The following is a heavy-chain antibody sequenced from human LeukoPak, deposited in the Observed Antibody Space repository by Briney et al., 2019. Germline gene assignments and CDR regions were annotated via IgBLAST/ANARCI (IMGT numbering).Heavy chain of an antibody. CDR1: GFTFSNYG. CDR2: ISTASAT. V-gene: IGHV3-48*01. Sequence: GGSLRLSCAASGFTFSNYGINWVRQAPGKGLEWVSYISTASATYYADSVKGRFTISRDNAMNSLCLQLNSLRAEDTAVYYCARDRSPYYMDVRGKGTTVTVSS. J-gene: IGHJ6*03. CDR3: ARDRSPYYMDV.